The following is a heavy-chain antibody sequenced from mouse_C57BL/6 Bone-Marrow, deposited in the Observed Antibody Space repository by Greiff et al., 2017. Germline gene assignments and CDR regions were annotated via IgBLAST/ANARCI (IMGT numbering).Heavy chain of an antibody. D-gene: IGHD1-1*01. CDR2: IDPSDSYT. J-gene: IGHJ2*01. V-gene: IGHV1-50*01. Sequence: QVQLQQPGAELVKPGASVKLSCKASGYTFTSYWMQWVKQRPGQGLEWIGEIDPSDSYTNYNQKFKGKATLTVDTSSSTAYMQLSSLTSEDSAFYYCARTSYYYVSLYFDYWGQGTTLTVSS. CDR1: GYTFTSYW. CDR3: ARTSYYYVSLYFDY.